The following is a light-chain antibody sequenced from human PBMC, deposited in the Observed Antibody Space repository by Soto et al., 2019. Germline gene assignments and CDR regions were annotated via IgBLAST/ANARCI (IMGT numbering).Light chain of an antibody. CDR1: QSISGSY. V-gene: IGKV3-20*01. CDR3: QQHGTSPYT. Sequence: EIVLTQSPGTLSLSPGERATLSCRASQSISGSYLAWYQQKPGQAPRLLIFAASSRATGIPDRFNGSVSGTDFTLSISRLEPEDFAVYFCQQHGTSPYTFGQGTKLEIK. CDR2: AAS. J-gene: IGKJ2*01.